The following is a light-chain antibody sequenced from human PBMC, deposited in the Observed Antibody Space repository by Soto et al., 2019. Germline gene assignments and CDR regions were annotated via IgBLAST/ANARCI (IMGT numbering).Light chain of an antibody. CDR3: QTWGSGIRVV. J-gene: IGLJ2*01. V-gene: IGLV4-69*01. Sequence: QPVLTQSPSASASLGASVKLTCTLSSGHSSYAIAWHQQQPEKGPRYLMKLNSDGSHSKGDGIPDRFSGSSSGAERYLTISSLQSEDEADYYCQTWGSGIRVVFGGGTSSPS. CDR2: LNSDGSH. CDR1: SGHSSYA.